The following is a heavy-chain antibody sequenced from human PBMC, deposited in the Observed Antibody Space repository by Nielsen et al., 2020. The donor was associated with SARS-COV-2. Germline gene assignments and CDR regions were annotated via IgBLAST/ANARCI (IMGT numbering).Heavy chain of an antibody. CDR2: IHDSGST. D-gene: IGHD2-15*01. J-gene: IGHJ6*02. CDR3: ARGRCSGGSCYFAPTYYYYGMDV. Sequence: SETLSLTCTVTGGSLSRYYWSWIRQPPGKGLEWIGYIHDSGSTYFSPSLKSRVTISLDTSKNQFSLELTSVTAADTAVYYCARGRCSGGSCYFAPTYYYYGMDVWGQGTTVTVSS. V-gene: IGHV4-59*01. CDR1: GGSLSRYY.